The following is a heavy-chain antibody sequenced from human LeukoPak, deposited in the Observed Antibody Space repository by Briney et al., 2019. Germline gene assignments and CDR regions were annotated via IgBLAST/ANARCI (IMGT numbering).Heavy chain of an antibody. D-gene: IGHD6-19*01. J-gene: IGHJ4*02. Sequence: VESLEISCMGSGYSFTSYWIGWVRPMPGKGLEWMGIIYPRDSDTRYNPSFQGQVTLSVDKPISTAYLQWSSLKASDTAMYYCARHVPSSGWYWGQGTLLSPSS. CDR2: IYPRDSDT. CDR1: GYSFTSYW. CDR3: ARHVPSSGWY. V-gene: IGHV5-51*01.